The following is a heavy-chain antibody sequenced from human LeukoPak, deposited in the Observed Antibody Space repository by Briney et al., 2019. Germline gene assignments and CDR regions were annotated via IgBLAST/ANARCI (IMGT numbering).Heavy chain of an antibody. CDR3: ARDSWSQPLLSFDY. J-gene: IGHJ4*02. Sequence: GGSLRLAFAASGFTFSSYAIHSGRQAPGKGLGWGAVISYDGSNKYYADSVKGRFTISRDNSKNTLYLQMNSLRAEDTAVYYCARDSWSQPLLSFDYWGQGTLVTVSS. CDR1: GFTFSSYA. V-gene: IGHV3-30-3*01. CDR2: ISYDGSNK. D-gene: IGHD2-21*02.